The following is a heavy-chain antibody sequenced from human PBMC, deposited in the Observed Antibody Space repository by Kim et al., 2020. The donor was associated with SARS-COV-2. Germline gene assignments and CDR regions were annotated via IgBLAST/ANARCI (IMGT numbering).Heavy chain of an antibody. CDR3: ARIGRTGGSCKPYYYYALDV. V-gene: IGHV3-30*07. J-gene: IGHJ6*02. D-gene: IGHD2-15*01. Sequence: RFTSSRDNSKNTLYLQMNSLRAEDTAVYYCARIGRTGGSCKPYYYYALDVWGQGTTVTVSS.